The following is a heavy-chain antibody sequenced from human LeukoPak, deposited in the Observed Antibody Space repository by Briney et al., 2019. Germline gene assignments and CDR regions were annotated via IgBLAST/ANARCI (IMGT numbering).Heavy chain of an antibody. CDR1: AFTFSSYG. D-gene: IGHD3-3*01. Sequence: PGRSLRLSCAASAFTFSSYGMHWVRQAPGKGLEWVAVIWYDGSNKFYADSVKGRFPISRDNSKNTLYLQMNSLRVEDTAVYHCTRYDSSRFDPWGQGTLVIVSS. J-gene: IGHJ5*02. V-gene: IGHV3-33*01. CDR3: TRYDSSRFDP. CDR2: IWYDGSNK.